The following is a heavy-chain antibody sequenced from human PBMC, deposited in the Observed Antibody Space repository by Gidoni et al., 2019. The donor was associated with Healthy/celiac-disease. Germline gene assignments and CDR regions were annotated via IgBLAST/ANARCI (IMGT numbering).Heavy chain of an antibody. Sequence: EVQLVESGGGLVQPGGSLNLSCAASGFTFSGSAMHWVRQASGKGLEWVGRIRSKANSYATAYAASVKGRFTISRDDSKNTAYLQMNSLKTEDTAVYYCTTTSTPMVSGMDVWGQGTTVTVSS. V-gene: IGHV3-73*02. D-gene: IGHD3-10*01. CDR3: TTTSTPMVSGMDV. J-gene: IGHJ6*02. CDR2: IRSKANSYAT. CDR1: GFTFSGSA.